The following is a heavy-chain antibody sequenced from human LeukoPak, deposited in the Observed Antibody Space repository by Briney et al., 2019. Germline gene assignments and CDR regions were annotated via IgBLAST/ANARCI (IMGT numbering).Heavy chain of an antibody. D-gene: IGHD2-15*01. CDR3: ARGRSGSGGSCYHDY. CDR1: GGSISRGGYS. V-gene: IGHV4-34*01. Sequence: SETLSLTRAVSGGSISRGGYSWTWIRQPPGKGLEWIGEINHSGSTNYNPSLKSRVTISVDTSKNQFSLKLSSVTAADTAVYYCARGRSGSGGSCYHDYWGQGTLVTVSS. J-gene: IGHJ4*02. CDR2: INHSGST.